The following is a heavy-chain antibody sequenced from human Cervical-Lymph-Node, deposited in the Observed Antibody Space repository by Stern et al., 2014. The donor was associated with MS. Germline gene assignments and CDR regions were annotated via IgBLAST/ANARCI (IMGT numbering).Heavy chain of an antibody. Sequence: QVQLVQSGGGVVQPGRSLRLTCTVSGFTFSSYGMHWVRQAPGKGLEWVSVISYDGSDTYYAESVKGRFTISRDNTKNTLYLEMRRLRREDTAVYCCVKRGITEVRGVRLGDYWGPGTLVIVSS. D-gene: IGHD3-10*01. CDR2: ISYDGSDT. J-gene: IGHJ4*02. CDR3: VKRGITEVRGVRLGDY. V-gene: IGHV3-30*18. CDR1: GFTFSSYG.